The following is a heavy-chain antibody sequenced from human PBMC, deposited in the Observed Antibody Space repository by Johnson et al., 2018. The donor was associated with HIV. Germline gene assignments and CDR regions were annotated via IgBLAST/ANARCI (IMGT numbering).Heavy chain of an antibody. V-gene: IGHV3-30*02. CDR2: IRYDGSNK. CDR3: AKGRSGTTASIDAFDI. Sequence: QMQLVESGGGVVQPGGSLRLSCAASGFTFSNYAMHWVRQAPGEGLEWVAFIRYDGSNKYYADSVKGRFTISRDNSKNTLYLQMKSLRAEDTAVYYCAKGRSGTTASIDAFDIWGQGTMVTVSS. CDR1: GFTFSNYA. J-gene: IGHJ3*02. D-gene: IGHD1-7*01.